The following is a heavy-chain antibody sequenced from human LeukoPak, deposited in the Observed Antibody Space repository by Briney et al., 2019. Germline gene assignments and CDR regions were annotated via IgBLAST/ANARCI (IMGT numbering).Heavy chain of an antibody. V-gene: IGHV3-74*01. J-gene: IGHJ6*02. Sequence: PGGSLRLSCAASGFTFSSYWMHWVRQAPGKGLVWVSRINSDGSSTSYADSVKGRFTISRDNAKNTLYLQMNSLRAEDTAVYYCATEEGSYKYYGMDVWGQGTTVTVSS. CDR3: ATEEGSYKYYGMDV. CDR1: GFTFSSYW. CDR2: INSDGSST. D-gene: IGHD3-10*01.